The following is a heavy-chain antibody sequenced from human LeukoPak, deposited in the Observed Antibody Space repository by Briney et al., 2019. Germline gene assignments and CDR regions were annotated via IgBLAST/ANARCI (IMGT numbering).Heavy chain of an antibody. CDR3: AKINSSGWQKSFDY. D-gene: IGHD6-19*01. CDR2: IYHSGST. CDR1: GYSISSGYY. V-gene: IGHV4-38-2*01. J-gene: IGHJ4*02. Sequence: SETLPLTCAVSGYSISSGYYWGWIRQPPGQGLEWIGSIYHSGSTYYNPSLKSRVTISVDTSKNQFSLKLSSVTAADTAVYYCAKINSSGWQKSFDYWGQGTLVTVSS.